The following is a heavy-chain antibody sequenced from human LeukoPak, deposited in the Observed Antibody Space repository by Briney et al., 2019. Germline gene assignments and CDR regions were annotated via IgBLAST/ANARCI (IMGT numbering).Heavy chain of an antibody. CDR1: GFTFSSYG. D-gene: IGHD5-24*01. V-gene: IGHV3-30*02. Sequence: GGSLRLSCAASGFTFSSYGMHWVRQAPGKGLEWVAFIRYDGSNKYYADSVKGRFTISRDNSKNTLYLQMNSLRAEDTAVYNCAKGDGYNQHTFDYWGQGTLVTVSS. CDR2: IRYDGSNK. CDR3: AKGDGYNQHTFDY. J-gene: IGHJ4*02.